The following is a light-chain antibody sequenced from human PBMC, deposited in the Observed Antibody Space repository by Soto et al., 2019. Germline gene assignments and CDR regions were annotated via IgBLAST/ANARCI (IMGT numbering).Light chain of an antibody. CDR2: SAS. V-gene: IGKV1-39*01. Sequence: ASVGDSVTITCRASQSISTYLHWYQQKPGKAPKLLIYSASSVQNGVPSRFSGSGSGKDFTLTISSLQPEDFATYYCQQSYSTPRTFGQGTKVDIK. CDR1: QSISTY. CDR3: QQSYSTPRT. J-gene: IGKJ1*01.